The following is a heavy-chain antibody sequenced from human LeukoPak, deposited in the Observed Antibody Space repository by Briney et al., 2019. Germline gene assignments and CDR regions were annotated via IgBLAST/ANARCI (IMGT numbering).Heavy chain of an antibody. CDR1: GDSISGFY. CDR3: ARRVVAAKDDAIDF. D-gene: IGHD2-15*01. J-gene: IGHJ3*01. Sequence: SETLSLTRTVSGDSISGFYWSWIRQPPGKVLEWIGYIYHTGSTNSHPSLKSRVTISIDPSKNQFSLRLTSLTAADTAVYYCARRVVAAKDDAIDFWGQGTMVTVSS. V-gene: IGHV4-59*01. CDR2: IYHTGST.